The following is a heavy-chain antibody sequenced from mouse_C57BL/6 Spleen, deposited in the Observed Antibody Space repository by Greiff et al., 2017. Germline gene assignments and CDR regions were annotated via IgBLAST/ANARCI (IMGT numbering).Heavy chain of an antibody. D-gene: IGHD1-1*01. CDR3: ARRTVAYYFDY. J-gene: IGHJ2*01. V-gene: IGHV3-6*01. Sequence: EVQLKESGPGLVKPSQSLSLTCSVTGYSITSGYYWNWIRQFPGNKLEWMGYISYDGSNNYNPSLKNRISITRDTSKNQFFLKLNSVTTEDTATYYCARRTVAYYFDYWGQGTTLTVSS. CDR1: GYSITSGYY. CDR2: ISYDGSN.